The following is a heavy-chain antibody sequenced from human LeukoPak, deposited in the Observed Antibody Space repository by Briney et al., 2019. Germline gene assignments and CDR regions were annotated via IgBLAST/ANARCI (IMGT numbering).Heavy chain of an antibody. V-gene: IGHV5-51*01. J-gene: IGHJ6*03. Sequence: GESLKISCKGSGYSFTSYWIGWVRQMPGKGLEWMGIIYPGDSDTRYSPSFQGQVTISADKSISTAYLQWSSLKASDTAMYYCARHLAAGTGLYYYYYMDVWGKGTTVTVSS. CDR3: ARHLAAGTGLYYYYYMDV. D-gene: IGHD6-13*01. CDR2: IYPGDSDT. CDR1: GYSFTSYW.